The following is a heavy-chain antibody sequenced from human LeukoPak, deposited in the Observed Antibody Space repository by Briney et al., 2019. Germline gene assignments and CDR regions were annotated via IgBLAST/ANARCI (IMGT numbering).Heavy chain of an antibody. D-gene: IGHD6-19*01. J-gene: IGHJ3*02. CDR1: GFTVSRNY. V-gene: IGHV3-66*01. Sequence: GGSLRLSCAASGFTVSRNYMSWVRQAPGKGLEWVSVIYSGGGTYYADSVRGRFTISRDNSKNTVYFQMNSLRAEDTAVYYCARVSQAVAVAGTGDAFDIWGQGTMVTVSS. CDR3: ARVSQAVAVAGTGDAFDI. CDR2: IYSGGGT.